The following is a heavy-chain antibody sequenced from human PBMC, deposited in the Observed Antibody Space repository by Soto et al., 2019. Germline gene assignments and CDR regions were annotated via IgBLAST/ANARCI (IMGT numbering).Heavy chain of an antibody. V-gene: IGHV4-39*07. CDR2: IYYSGST. D-gene: IGHD3-10*01. CDR1: GGSISSSSYY. J-gene: IGHJ4*02. CDR3: ARGWVGTGSHYFRF. Sequence: SETLSLTCTVSGGSISSSSYYWGWIRQPPGKGLEWIGSIYYSGSTYYNPSLKSRVTISVDTSKNQFSLKLNSVTAADTAVYYCARGWVGTGSHYFRFWGQGTLVTVSS.